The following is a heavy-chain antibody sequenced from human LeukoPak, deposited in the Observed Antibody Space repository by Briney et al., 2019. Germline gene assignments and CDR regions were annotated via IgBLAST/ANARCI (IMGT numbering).Heavy chain of an antibody. Sequence: GGSLRLSCVASGFTVGSNYMSWVRQAPGKGLEWVSVIYSDGTTYYADSVKGRFTISRDTSKNTLYLEVTSLGADDTAVYYCAKWSPPDYGGNSGIDYWGQGTLVTVSS. J-gene: IGHJ4*02. CDR3: AKWSPPDYGGNSGIDY. CDR2: IYSDGTT. CDR1: GFTVGSNY. D-gene: IGHD4-23*01. V-gene: IGHV3-53*01.